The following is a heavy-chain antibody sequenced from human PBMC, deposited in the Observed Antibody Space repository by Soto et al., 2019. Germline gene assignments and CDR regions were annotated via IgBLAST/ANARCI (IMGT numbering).Heavy chain of an antibody. CDR2: INPSDGTT. V-gene: IGHV1-46*01. D-gene: IGHD6-19*01. CDR1: GYMFTSYF. Sequence: QGHLVQSRAEVTRPGASVRVSCESSGYMFTSYFIHWVRQAPGQGLEWVGVINPSDGTTTYAQKFQARITMTRDTSTTTVDMELSSLRSEDTAVYYCARDKDSSARPRAEFDYWGQGTLITVSS. J-gene: IGHJ4*02. CDR3: ARDKDSSARPRAEFDY.